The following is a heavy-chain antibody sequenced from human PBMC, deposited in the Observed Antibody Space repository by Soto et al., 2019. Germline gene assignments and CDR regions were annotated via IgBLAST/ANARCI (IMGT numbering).Heavy chain of an antibody. Sequence: QVRLVESGGGVVQPGRSLRLSCSASGFTFRNFGFHWVRHAPGKGLEWVALIWYDGSNKYYAESLNGRVSISRDNSKTTLYLEMKSLRFEDTAVYYCARDGDIQGGPPPKNYAMYVWGQGTTVTVSS. J-gene: IGHJ6*02. CDR2: IWYDGSNK. D-gene: IGHD5-12*01. CDR1: GFTFRNFG. V-gene: IGHV3-33*08. CDR3: ARDGDIQGGPPPKNYAMYV.